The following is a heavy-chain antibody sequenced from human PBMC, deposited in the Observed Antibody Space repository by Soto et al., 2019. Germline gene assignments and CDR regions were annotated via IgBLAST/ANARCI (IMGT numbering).Heavy chain of an antibody. D-gene: IGHD3-22*01. CDR2: ITVSNGNT. V-gene: IGHV1-18*04. CDR3: ARSYSYGSYWYFDD. CDR1: GYRLSAYG. J-gene: IGHJ4*02. Sequence: ASLKVSCESSGYRLSAYGVSWVRQAQGQGLEWMGWITVSNGNTNYKDNLQGRVTMTTDTSTSTAYMELWRLRSDDTAVYYCARSYSYGSYWYFDDWGQGTLVTVFS.